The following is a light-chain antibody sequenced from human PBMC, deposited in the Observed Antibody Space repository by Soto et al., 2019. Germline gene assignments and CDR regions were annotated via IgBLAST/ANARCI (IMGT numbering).Light chain of an antibody. Sequence: ELVLTQSPGSLSLSPGARATISCRASQMITPSYLAWYQQKPGQAPRLLIYDASNRATGIPARFSGSGSGTDFTLTISSLEPEDFAVYYCQQRSNWITCGQGTRLEIK. J-gene: IGKJ5*01. CDR2: DAS. V-gene: IGKV3-11*01. CDR3: QQRSNWIT. CDR1: QMITPSY.